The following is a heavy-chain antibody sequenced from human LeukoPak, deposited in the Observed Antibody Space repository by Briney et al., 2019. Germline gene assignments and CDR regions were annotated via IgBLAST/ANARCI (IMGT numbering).Heavy chain of an antibody. V-gene: IGHV1-69*05. CDR2: IIPIFGTA. J-gene: IGHJ5*02. CDR3: ARVGLDTAMVTGYWFDP. CDR1: GGTFSSYA. Sequence: SVKVSCKASGGTFSSYAISWVRQAPGQGLEWMGGIIPIFGTANCAQKFQGRVTITTDESTSTAYMELSSLRSEDTAVYYCARVGLDTAMVTGYWFDPWGQGTLVTVSS. D-gene: IGHD5-18*01.